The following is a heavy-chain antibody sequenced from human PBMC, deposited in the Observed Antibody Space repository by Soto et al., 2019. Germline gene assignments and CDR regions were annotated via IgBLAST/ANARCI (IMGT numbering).Heavy chain of an antibody. V-gene: IGHV4-4*07. Sequence: LSLTCTVSDDFISSYYWNWIRQPAGKGLEWIGRVSTNGATNYNPSLESRVTMSVDTSKNQFSLKLTSVTAADTAVYFCARADYEILTGSYAMDVWGQGTTVTVSS. D-gene: IGHD3-9*01. CDR2: VSTNGAT. J-gene: IGHJ6*02. CDR1: DDFISSYY. CDR3: ARADYEILTGSYAMDV.